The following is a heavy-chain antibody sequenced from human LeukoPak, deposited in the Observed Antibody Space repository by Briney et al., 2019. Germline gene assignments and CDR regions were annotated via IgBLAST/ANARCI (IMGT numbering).Heavy chain of an antibody. CDR1: GYTFTSYG. Sequence: ASVKVSCKASGYTFTSYGISWVRQAPGQGLEWMGWISAYNGNTNYAQKLQGRVTMTTDTSTSTAYMELRSLRSDDTAVYYCASGYYYDSSGYSEYFQHWGQGTLVTVSS. V-gene: IGHV1-18*01. J-gene: IGHJ1*01. CDR2: ISAYNGNT. CDR3: ASGYYYDSSGYSEYFQH. D-gene: IGHD3-22*01.